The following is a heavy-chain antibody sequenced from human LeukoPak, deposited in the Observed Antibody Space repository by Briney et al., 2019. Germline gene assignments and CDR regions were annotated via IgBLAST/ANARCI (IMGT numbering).Heavy chain of an antibody. D-gene: IGHD5-24*01. CDR3: ARDRSDGPTFDI. CDR2: IYYSGST. CDR1: GGSISSYY. V-gene: IGHV4-59*01. J-gene: IGHJ3*02. Sequence: PSEALSLTCTVSGGSISSYYWSWIRQPPGKGLEWIGYIYYSGSTNYNPSLKSRVTISVDTSKNQFSLKLSSVTAADAAVYYCARDRSDGPTFDIWGQGTMVTVSS.